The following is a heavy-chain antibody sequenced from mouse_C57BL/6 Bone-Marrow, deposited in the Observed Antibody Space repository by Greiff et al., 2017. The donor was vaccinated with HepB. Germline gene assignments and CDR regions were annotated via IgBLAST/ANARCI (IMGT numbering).Heavy chain of an antibody. J-gene: IGHJ4*01. CDR2: ISDGGSYT. V-gene: IGHV5-4*01. Sequence: EVQGVESGGGLVKPGGSLKLSCAASGFTFSSYAMSWVRQTPEKRLEWVATISDGGSYTYYPDNVKGRFTISRDNAKNNLYLQMSHLKSEDTAMYYCATKTYYAMDYWGQGTSVTVSS. CDR1: GFTFSSYA. CDR3: ATKTYYAMDY.